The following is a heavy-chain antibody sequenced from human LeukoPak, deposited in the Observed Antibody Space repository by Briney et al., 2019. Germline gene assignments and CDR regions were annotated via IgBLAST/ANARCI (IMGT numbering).Heavy chain of an antibody. J-gene: IGHJ5*02. CDR2: IYYSGST. Sequence: PSETLSLTCTVSGGSISSSSYYWGWLRQPPGKGLEWIGSIYYSGSTYYNPSLKSRVTISVDTSKNQFSLKLSSVTAADTAVYYCARRRGIAAAGTIWDWFDPWGQGTLVTVSS. V-gene: IGHV4-39*01. CDR1: GGSISSSSYY. D-gene: IGHD6-13*01. CDR3: ARRRGIAAAGTIWDWFDP.